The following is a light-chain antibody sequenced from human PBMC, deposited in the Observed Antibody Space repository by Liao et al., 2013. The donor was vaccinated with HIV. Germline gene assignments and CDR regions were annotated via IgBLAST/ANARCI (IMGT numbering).Light chain of an antibody. CDR3: QVWDSSSDHWV. Sequence: SYVLTQPPSVSVAPGKTASITCGGDNIESKSVHWCQQKPGQAPVMVIYYDSDRPSGIPERFSGSNSGNTATLTVSRVEAGDEADYFCQVWDSSSDHWVFGGGTKLTVL. V-gene: IGLV3-21*04. CDR1: NIESKS. CDR2: YDS. J-gene: IGLJ3*02.